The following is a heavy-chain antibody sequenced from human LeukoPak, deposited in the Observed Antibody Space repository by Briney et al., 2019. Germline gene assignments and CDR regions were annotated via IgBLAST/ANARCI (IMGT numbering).Heavy chain of an antibody. Sequence: SQTLSLTCTVSGGSISSGDYYWSWIRQPPGKGLEWIGYIYYSGSTYYNPSLKSRVTISVDTSKNQFSLKLSSVTAADTAVYYCARVSREDGYITPFDYWGQGTLVTVSS. J-gene: IGHJ4*02. CDR1: GGSISSGDYY. V-gene: IGHV4-30-4*01. CDR3: ARVSREDGYITPFDY. D-gene: IGHD5-24*01. CDR2: IYYSGST.